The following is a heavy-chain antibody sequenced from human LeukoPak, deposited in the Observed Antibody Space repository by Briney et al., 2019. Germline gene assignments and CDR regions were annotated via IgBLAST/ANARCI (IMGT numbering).Heavy chain of an antibody. D-gene: IGHD3-3*01. Sequence: GGSLRLSCAASGFTSGFTFDDYGMNWVRQVPGKGLEWVSGISRDGGRTGYADSVQGRFTISRDNSRNSLHLQMNSLRVEDTAFYYCVKDSNYDFWSGYYKGLDNWGQGTLVTVSS. CDR2: ISRDGGRT. CDR1: GFTFDDYG. J-gene: IGHJ4*02. CDR3: VKDSNYDFWSGYYKGLDN. V-gene: IGHV3-20*04.